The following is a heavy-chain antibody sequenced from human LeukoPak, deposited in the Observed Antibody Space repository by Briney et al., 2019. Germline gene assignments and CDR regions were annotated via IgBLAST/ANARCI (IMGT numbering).Heavy chain of an antibody. CDR3: AKVGSGYYSSFDY. Sequence: GGSLRLSCAASGFTFSSYAMSWVRQAPGRGLECVSGISGRGGRTDYADSVKGRFTISRDNSKNTVYLQMNSLRAEDTAVYYCAKVGSGYYSSFDYWGQGTLVTVSS. CDR1: GFTFSSYA. CDR2: ISGRGGRT. J-gene: IGHJ4*02. V-gene: IGHV3-23*01. D-gene: IGHD3-22*01.